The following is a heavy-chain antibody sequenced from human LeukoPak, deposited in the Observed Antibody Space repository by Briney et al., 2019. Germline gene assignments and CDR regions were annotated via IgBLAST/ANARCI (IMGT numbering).Heavy chain of an antibody. Sequence: GESLKISCKISGYLFIRYWIGWVRQTPGKGLEWMGIIHPSDSDTKYSPSFQGQITISADKSISTAYLQWNSLKASDTAMYYCARLSIGSYSSFDYWGQGTLVTVSS. CDR2: IHPSDSDT. CDR1: GYLFIRYW. J-gene: IGHJ4*02. V-gene: IGHV5-51*01. CDR3: ARLSIGSYSSFDY. D-gene: IGHD1-26*01.